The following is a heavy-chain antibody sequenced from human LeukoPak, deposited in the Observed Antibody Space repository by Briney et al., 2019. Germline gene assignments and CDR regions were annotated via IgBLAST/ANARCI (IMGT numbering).Heavy chain of an antibody. Sequence: SETLSLTCAVSGGSISSGPSSRNWIRQPPGKGLEWIGYIFQSGNTYYNPSLKSRVTISLDRSKNLFSLKLSSVTAADTAMYYCARGFPADWYFDLWGRGTLITVSS. J-gene: IGHJ2*01. V-gene: IGHV4-30-2*01. CDR1: GGSISSGPSS. CDR3: ARGFPADWYFDL. CDR2: IFQSGNT.